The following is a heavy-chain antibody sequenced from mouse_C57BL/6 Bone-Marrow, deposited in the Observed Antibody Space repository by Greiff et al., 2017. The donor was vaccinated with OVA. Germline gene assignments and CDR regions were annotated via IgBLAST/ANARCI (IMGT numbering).Heavy chain of an antibody. CDR1: GYTFTSYW. J-gene: IGHJ2*01. V-gene: IGHV1-7*01. CDR3: ARGNYGSYFDY. CDR2: INPSSGYT. D-gene: IGHD1-1*01. Sequence: QVQLQQSGAELAKPGASVKLSCKASGYTFTSYWMHWVKQRPGQGLEWIGYINPSSGYTKYNEKFKDKATLTADKSSSTAYMQLSNLTYEDSAVYYCARGNYGSYFDYWGQGTTLTVSS.